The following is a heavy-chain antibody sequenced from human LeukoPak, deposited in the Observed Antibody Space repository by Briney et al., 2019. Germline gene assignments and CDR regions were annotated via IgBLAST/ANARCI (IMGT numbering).Heavy chain of an antibody. CDR1: GYTFTGYY. CDR2: INPNSGGT. Sequence: ASVKVSCKASGYTFTGYYMHWVRQAPGQGVEWMGWINPNSGGTNYAQKFQGRVTMTRDTSISTAYMELSRLRSDDTAVYYCARDQAVVVIAMGYWGQGTLVTVSS. J-gene: IGHJ4*02. V-gene: IGHV1-2*02. CDR3: ARDQAVVVIAMGY. D-gene: IGHD2-21*01.